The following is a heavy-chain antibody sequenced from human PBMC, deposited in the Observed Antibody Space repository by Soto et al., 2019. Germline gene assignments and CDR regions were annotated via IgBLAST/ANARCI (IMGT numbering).Heavy chain of an antibody. CDR2: IYHSGGT. Sequence: SETLSLTCAVSGGSIISSNWCSWVRQPPGKGLEWIGEIYHSGGTNYNPSLKSRVTISVDKSKNQFSLKLSSVTAADTAVYYCARRGSSGWYDVEEAFDIWGQGTMVTVSS. V-gene: IGHV4-4*02. CDR1: GGSIISSNW. J-gene: IGHJ3*02. D-gene: IGHD6-19*01. CDR3: ARRGSSGWYDVEEAFDI.